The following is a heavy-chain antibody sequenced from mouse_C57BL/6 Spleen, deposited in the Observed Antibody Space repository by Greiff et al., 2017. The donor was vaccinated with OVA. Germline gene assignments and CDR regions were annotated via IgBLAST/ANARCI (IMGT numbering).Heavy chain of an antibody. V-gene: IGHV1-64*01. CDR2: IHPNSGST. CDR1: GYTFTSYW. D-gene: IGHD1-1*01. CDR3: ERGEVYYGSSYWFAY. Sequence: VQLQQPGAELVKPGASVKLSCKASGYTFTSYWMHWVKQRPGQGLEWIGMIHPNSGSTNYNEKFKSKATLTVDKSSSTAYMQLSSLTSEDSAVYYCERGEVYYGSSYWFAYWGQGTLVTVSA. J-gene: IGHJ3*01.